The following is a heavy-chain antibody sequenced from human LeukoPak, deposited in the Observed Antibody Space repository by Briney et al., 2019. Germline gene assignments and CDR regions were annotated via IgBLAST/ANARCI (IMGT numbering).Heavy chain of an antibody. D-gene: IGHD1-26*01. V-gene: IGHV4-4*07. J-gene: IGHJ4*02. CDR2: ISTSGTT. CDR1: GGSVTTYC. CDR3: AREATVVGATII. Sequence: KPSETLSLTCTVSGGSVTTYCWSWIRQSAGKGLEWIGHISTSGTTTYNPSLKSRVTMSVDTSKNQFSLKLTSVTAADTAVYYCAREATVVGATIIWGQGTLVTVSS.